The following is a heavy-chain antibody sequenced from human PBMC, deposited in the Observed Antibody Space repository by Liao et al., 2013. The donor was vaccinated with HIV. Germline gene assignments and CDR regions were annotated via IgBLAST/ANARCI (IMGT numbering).Heavy chain of an antibody. D-gene: IGHD1-26*01. CDR1: GGSISSSSYY. Sequence: QRQLQESGPGVVKPSETLSLTCTVSGGSISSSSYYWGWIRQPPGKGLEWIGSIYYSGNTYYTPSLKSRVTISVDTSKNQFSLRVSSVTAADTAIYYCARGTTIRPWASQTPKWFDPWGQGTVVTVSS. CDR3: ARGTTIRPWASQTPKWFDP. CDR2: IYYSGNT. J-gene: IGHJ5*02. V-gene: IGHV4-39*07.